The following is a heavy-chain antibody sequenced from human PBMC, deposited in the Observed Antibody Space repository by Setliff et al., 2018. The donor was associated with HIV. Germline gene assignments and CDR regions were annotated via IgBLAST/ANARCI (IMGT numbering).Heavy chain of an antibody. J-gene: IGHJ4*02. CDR1: GGSINNGVSY. V-gene: IGHV4-61*09. CDR2: VSSSGST. D-gene: IGHD3-3*01. Sequence: SETLSLTCAVSGGSINNGVSYWSWIRQSAEKGLEWIGHVSSSGSTTYNPSLKSRVTISVYVSKNQFSLMLDSVTAADAALYFCARDVMEWFGSYFDHWGQGALVTVSS. CDR3: ARDVMEWFGSYFDH.